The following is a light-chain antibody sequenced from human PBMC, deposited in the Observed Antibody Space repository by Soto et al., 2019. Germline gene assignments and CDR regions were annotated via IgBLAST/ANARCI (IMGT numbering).Light chain of an antibody. CDR2: DAS. V-gene: IGKV1-39*01. CDR3: QQSQSLPFT. Sequence: DVQMTQSPPSLSASVGDRVTITCRASQTIDRSLNWYQQKPGKAPKLLIYDASNLQSGVPSRFSGGGSGPDFTLTISSLQPDDFATYYCQQSQSLPFTFGPGTKVDIK. CDR1: QTIDRS. J-gene: IGKJ3*01.